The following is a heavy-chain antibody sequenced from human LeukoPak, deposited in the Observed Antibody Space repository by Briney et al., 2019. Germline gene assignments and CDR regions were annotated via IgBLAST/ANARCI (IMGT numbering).Heavy chain of an antibody. CDR3: AKRGVVIRVILVGFHKEAYYFDS. CDR1: GITLSNYG. CDR2: ISDSGGST. D-gene: IGHD3-22*01. V-gene: IGHV3-23*01. Sequence: GGSLRLSCAVSGITLSNYGMSWVRQAPGKGLEWVAGISDSGGSTNYADSVKGRLTVSRDNPKNTLYLQMNSLRAEDTAVYFCAKRGVVIRVILVGFHKEAYYFDSWGQGALVTVSS. J-gene: IGHJ4*02.